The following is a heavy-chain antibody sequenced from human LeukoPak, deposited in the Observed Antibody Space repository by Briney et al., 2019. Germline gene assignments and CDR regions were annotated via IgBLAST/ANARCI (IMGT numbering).Heavy chain of an antibody. CDR3: ARSSTAKGDAFDI. V-gene: IGHV1-8*01. CDR2: MNTNSGNT. D-gene: IGHD5-18*01. CDR1: GYTFTSYD. Sequence: ASVKVSCKASGYTFTSYDINWVRQATGQGLEWMGWMNTNSGNTGYAQKFQGRVTMTRNTSTSTAYMELSSLRSEDTAVYYCARSSTAKGDAFDIWGQGTMVTVSS. J-gene: IGHJ3*02.